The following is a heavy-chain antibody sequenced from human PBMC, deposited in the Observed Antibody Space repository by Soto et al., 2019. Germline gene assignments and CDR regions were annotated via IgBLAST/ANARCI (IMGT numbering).Heavy chain of an antibody. V-gene: IGHV3-30*18. Sequence: QVQLVESGGGVVQPGRSLRLSCAASGFTFSSYGMHWVRQAPGKGLEWVAVISYDGSNKYYADSVKGRFTISRDNSKNTVYLQMNSLRAEDTAVYYCAKDLGHGGRGAFDSWGQGTMVTVSS. CDR1: GFTFSSYG. J-gene: IGHJ3*02. CDR2: ISYDGSNK. CDR3: AKDLGHGGRGAFDS. D-gene: IGHD7-27*01.